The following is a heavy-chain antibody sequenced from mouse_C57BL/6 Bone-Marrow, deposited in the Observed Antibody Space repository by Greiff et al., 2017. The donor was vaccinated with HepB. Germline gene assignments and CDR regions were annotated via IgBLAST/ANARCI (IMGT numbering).Heavy chain of an antibody. Sequence: EVMLVESGGDLVKPGGSLKLSCAASGFTFSSYGMSWVRQTPDKRLEWVATISSGGSYTYYPDSVKGRFTISRDNAKNTLYLQMSSLKSEDTAMYYCARRLLPYAMDYWGQGTSVTVSS. V-gene: IGHV5-6*02. J-gene: IGHJ4*01. CDR3: ARRLLPYAMDY. CDR2: ISSGGSYT. D-gene: IGHD2-3*01. CDR1: GFTFSSYG.